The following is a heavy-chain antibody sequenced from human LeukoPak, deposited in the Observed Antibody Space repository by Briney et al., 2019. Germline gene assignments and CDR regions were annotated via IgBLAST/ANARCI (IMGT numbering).Heavy chain of an antibody. CDR3: ARATMVRGPRKAFDI. Sequence: PGGSLRLSCAASGFTFSSYEMNWVRQAPGKGLGWVSYISSSGSTIYYADSVKGRFTISRDNAKNSLYLQMNSLRAEDTTVYYCARATMVRGPRKAFDIWGQGTMVTVSS. V-gene: IGHV3-48*03. J-gene: IGHJ3*02. D-gene: IGHD3-10*01. CDR1: GFTFSSYE. CDR2: ISSSGSTI.